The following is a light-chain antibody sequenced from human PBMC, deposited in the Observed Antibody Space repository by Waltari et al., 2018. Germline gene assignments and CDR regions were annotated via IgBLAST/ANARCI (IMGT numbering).Light chain of an antibody. V-gene: IGKV3-20*01. CDR1: RDISTNY. Sequence: DIVLTQSPGTLSLSPGERATLSCMASRDISTNYLAWYQQKPGQAPRLLIYATSSRATGIPDRVSGSGSGTDFTLTISRLDPEDFAVYYCQQYGYSPWTCGQGTKVEIK. CDR3: QQYGYSPWT. CDR2: ATS. J-gene: IGKJ1*01.